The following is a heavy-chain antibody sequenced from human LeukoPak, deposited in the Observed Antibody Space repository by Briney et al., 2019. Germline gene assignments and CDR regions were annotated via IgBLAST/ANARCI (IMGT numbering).Heavy chain of an antibody. V-gene: IGHV4-39*01. CDR3: ARHGLRGAARRTVDY. Sequence: SETLSLTCTVSGGSISSSSYYWGLIRQPPGKGLEWIGCIYYSGITYYNPSLKSRVTISVDTSKNHFSLKLSSVTAADTAVYYCARHGLRGAARRTVDYWGQGTLVTVSS. CDR1: GGSISSSSYY. D-gene: IGHD6-6*01. CDR2: IYYSGIT. J-gene: IGHJ4*02.